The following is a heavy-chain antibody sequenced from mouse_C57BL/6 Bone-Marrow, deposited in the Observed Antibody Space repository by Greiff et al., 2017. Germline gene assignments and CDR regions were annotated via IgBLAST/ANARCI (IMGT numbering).Heavy chain of an antibody. CDR2: IYPRSGNT. Sequence: QVHVKQSGAELARPGASVKLSCKASGYTFTSYGISWVKQRTGQGLEWIGEIYPRSGNTYYNEKFKGKATLTADKSSSTAYMELRSLTSEDSAVYFCARPAITTVGSSWYFDVWGTGTTVTVSS. D-gene: IGHD1-1*01. CDR1: GYTFTSYG. J-gene: IGHJ1*03. V-gene: IGHV1-81*01. CDR3: ARPAITTVGSSWYFDV.